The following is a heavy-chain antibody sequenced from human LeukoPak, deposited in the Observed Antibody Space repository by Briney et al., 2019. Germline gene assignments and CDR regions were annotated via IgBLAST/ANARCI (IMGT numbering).Heavy chain of an antibody. Sequence: SQTLSLICTVSGRSISRGDYYWSWIRQPPGKGQEWIGYIYYTVSTYYNPSVKSRVTISVDTSKNQFSLKLSSVTAADTAVYYCAIGFLVGATTPDYWGQGTLVTVSS. V-gene: IGHV4-30-4*08. CDR3: AIGFLVGATTPDY. J-gene: IGHJ4*02. CDR2: IYYTVST. D-gene: IGHD1-26*01. CDR1: GRSISRGDYY.